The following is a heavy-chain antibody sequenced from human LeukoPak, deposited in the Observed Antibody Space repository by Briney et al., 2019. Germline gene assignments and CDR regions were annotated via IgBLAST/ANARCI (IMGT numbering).Heavy chain of an antibody. CDR1: GGSISSYY. CDR3: ARVIAAAGTEWFDP. D-gene: IGHD6-13*01. Sequence: SETLSLTCTISGGSISSYYWSWIRQPPGKGLEWIGYIYYSGSTNYNPSLKSRVTISVDTSKNQFSLKLSSVTAADTAVYYCARVIAAAGTEWFDPWGQGTLVTVSS. J-gene: IGHJ5*02. V-gene: IGHV4-59*01. CDR2: IYYSGST.